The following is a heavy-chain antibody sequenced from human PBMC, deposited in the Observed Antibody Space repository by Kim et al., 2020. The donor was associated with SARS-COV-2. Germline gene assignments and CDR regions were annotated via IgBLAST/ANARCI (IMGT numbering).Heavy chain of an antibody. D-gene: IGHD2-21*01. CDR1: GFTFSSYD. CDR3: AREKNSGCCGCYWGGDV. Sequence: GGSLRLSCAASGFTFSSYDMHWVRQAPGKGLEWVSAIGTAGSKKYYVDSVKGRFTITRDTTKNTLYQKMNRMSADDTAVYYCAREKNSGCCGCYWGGDV. V-gene: IGHV3-74*01. J-gene: IGHJ3*01. CDR2: IGTAGSKK.